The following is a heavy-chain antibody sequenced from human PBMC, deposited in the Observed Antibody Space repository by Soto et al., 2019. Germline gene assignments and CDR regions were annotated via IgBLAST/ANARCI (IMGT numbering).Heavy chain of an antibody. Sequence: GGSLRLSXAASGFTFSSYSMNWVRQAPGKGLEWVSSISSSSSYIYYADSVKGRFTISRDNAKNSLYLQMNSLRAEDTAVYYCVKLGIAARPFDYWGQGTLVTVSS. J-gene: IGHJ4*02. CDR1: GFTFSSYS. CDR2: ISSSSSYI. V-gene: IGHV3-21*01. D-gene: IGHD6-6*01. CDR3: VKLGIAARPFDY.